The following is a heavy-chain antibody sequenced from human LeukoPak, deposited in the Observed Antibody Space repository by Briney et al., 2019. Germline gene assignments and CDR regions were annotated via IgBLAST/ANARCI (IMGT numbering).Heavy chain of an antibody. CDR1: GFTFISYA. J-gene: IGHJ4*02. V-gene: IGHV3-23*01. Sequence: GGSLRLSCAASGFTFISYAMSWVRQAPGKGLEWVSAISGSGGSTYYADSVKGRFTISRDNSKNTLYLQTNSLRAEDTAVYYCARSGGYSYGYLDYWGQGTLVTVSS. CDR2: ISGSGGST. D-gene: IGHD5-18*01. CDR3: ARSGGYSYGYLDY.